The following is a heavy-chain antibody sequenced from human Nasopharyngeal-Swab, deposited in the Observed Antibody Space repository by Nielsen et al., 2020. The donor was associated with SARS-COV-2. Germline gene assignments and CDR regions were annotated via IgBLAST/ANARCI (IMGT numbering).Heavy chain of an antibody. CDR3: ARDNSKWEPRFWFDP. V-gene: IGHV4-59*01. CDR2: IYYSGST. J-gene: IGHJ5*02. D-gene: IGHD1-26*01. Sequence: GQASGKGLEWIGYIYYSGSTNYNPSLKSRVTISVDTSKDQFSLKLSSVTAADTAVYYCARDNSKWEPRFWFDPWGQGTLVTVSS.